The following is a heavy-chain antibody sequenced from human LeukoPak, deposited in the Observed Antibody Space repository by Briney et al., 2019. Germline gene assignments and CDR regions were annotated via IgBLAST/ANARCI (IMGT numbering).Heavy chain of an antibody. V-gene: IGHV3-9*01. J-gene: IGHJ4*02. CDR2: ISWNSGSI. Sequence: AGGSLRLSCAASGFTFDDYAMHWVRQAPGKGLEWVSGISWNSGSIGYADSVKGRFTISRDNAKNSLYLQMNSLRAEDTALYYCAKEKHLASAGTLEYWGQGTLVTVSS. CDR1: GFTFDDYA. CDR3: AKEKHLASAGTLEY. D-gene: IGHD6-13*01.